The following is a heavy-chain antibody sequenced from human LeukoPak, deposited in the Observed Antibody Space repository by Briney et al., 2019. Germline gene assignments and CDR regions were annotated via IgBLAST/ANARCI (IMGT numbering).Heavy chain of an antibody. Sequence: SETLSLTCTVSGGSISSYYWSWIRQPPGKGLEWIGYIYYSGSTNYNPSLKSRVTISVDTSKNQFSLKLSSVTAADTAVYYCARGYYDFWSGYPRFDPWGQGTLVTVSS. V-gene: IGHV4-59*12. D-gene: IGHD3-3*01. J-gene: IGHJ5*02. CDR3: ARGYYDFWSGYPRFDP. CDR2: IYYSGST. CDR1: GGSISSYY.